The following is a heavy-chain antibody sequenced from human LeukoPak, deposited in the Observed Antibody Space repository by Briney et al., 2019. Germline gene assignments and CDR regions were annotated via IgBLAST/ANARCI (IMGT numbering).Heavy chain of an antibody. D-gene: IGHD4-17*01. Sequence: GRSLRLSCAASGFTFSSYAMHWVRQAPGKGLEWVAVISYDGSNKYYADSVRGRFTISRDNSKNTLYLQMNSLRAEDTAVYYCARDLTTAGSYWGQGTLVTVSS. V-gene: IGHV3-30-3*01. CDR1: GFTFSSYA. CDR3: ARDLTTAGSY. J-gene: IGHJ4*02. CDR2: ISYDGSNK.